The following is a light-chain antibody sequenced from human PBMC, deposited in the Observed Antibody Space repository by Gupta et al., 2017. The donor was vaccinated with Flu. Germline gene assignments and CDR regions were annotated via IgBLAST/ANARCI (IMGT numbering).Light chain of an antibody. J-gene: IGLJ3*02. CDR2: TND. CDR3: AAWDDRLNSRV. V-gene: IGLV1-44*01. Sequence: QSVLTQPPSASGTPGQRVTASCSGSRPNIGSNTVDWYQQLPGTAPKLLIYTNDQRPSGVPDRFSGSKSGTSASLAINGLQSEDEADYYCAAWDDRLNSRVFGGGTKLTVL. CDR1: RPNIGSNT.